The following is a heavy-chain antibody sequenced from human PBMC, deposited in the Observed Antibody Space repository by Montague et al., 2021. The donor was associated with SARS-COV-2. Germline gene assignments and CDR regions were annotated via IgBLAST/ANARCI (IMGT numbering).Heavy chain of an antibody. CDR2: ISFDGTNK. V-gene: IGHV3-30-3*01. CDR3: ARDQGGYSYNDY. Sequence: SLRLSCAASGFTFMRDAMHWVRQAPGKGLEGGAVISFDGTNKYYTDSGKGRFTISRDNSKNTLYLQMHSVRPEDTAVYYCARDQGGYSYNDYWGQGTLVTVSS. J-gene: IGHJ4*02. D-gene: IGHD5-18*01. CDR1: GFTFMRDA.